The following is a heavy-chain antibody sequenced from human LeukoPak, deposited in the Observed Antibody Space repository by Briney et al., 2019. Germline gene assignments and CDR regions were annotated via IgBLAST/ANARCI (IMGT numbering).Heavy chain of an antibody. CDR1: GITFSSYC. V-gene: IGHV3-74*01. Sequence: PAGSLRLSCAGSGITFSSYCIHWVRRPPGKGLVWVSHINSDGRSTNYADSVKGRCTISRDNAKNTLYLQMNSLRAEDTAVYYCARSAYPGNSVIEDWGRGTLVTVSS. CDR3: ARSAYPGNSVIED. CDR2: INSDGRST. D-gene: IGHD4-23*01. J-gene: IGHJ4*02.